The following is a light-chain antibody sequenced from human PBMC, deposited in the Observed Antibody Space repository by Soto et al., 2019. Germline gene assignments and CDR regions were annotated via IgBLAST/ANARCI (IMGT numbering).Light chain of an antibody. Sequence: DIQMTQSPSTLSASVGDRVTITCRASQSISSWLAWYQQKPGKAPKLLIYKASSLESGVPSRFSGGGSGTEFTLTISSLQPDDFATYYCQQYNSYCTFGQGTKVEI. CDR3: QQYNSYCT. J-gene: IGKJ1*01. CDR2: KAS. CDR1: QSISSW. V-gene: IGKV1-5*03.